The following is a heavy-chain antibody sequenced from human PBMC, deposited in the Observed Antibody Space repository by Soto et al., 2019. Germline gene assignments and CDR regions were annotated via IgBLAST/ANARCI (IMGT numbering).Heavy chain of an antibody. J-gene: IGHJ6*02. V-gene: IGHV3-21*01. CDR2: ISSSSSYI. Sequence: PGGSLRLSCAASGFTFSSYSMNWVRQAPGKGLEWVSSISSSSSYIYYADSVKGRFTISRDNAKNSLYLQMNSLRAEDTAVYYCARDFLTGSSLRNYYYYYGMDVWGQGTTVTVSS. CDR1: GFTFSSYS. D-gene: IGHD6-13*01. CDR3: ARDFLTGSSLRNYYYYYGMDV.